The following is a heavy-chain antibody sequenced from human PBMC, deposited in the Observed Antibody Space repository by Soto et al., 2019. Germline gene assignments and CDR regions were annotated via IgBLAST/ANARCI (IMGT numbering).Heavy chain of an antibody. D-gene: IGHD3-9*01. CDR1: GFSLSNARMG. CDR3: ARTYYDILTGYYGARYFDY. J-gene: IGHJ4*02. CDR2: IFSNDEK. V-gene: IGHV2-26*01. Sequence: QVTLKESGPVLVNPTETLTLTCTVSGFSLSNARMGVSWIRQPPGKALEWLAHIFSNDEKSYSTSLKSRLTISKDTSKSQVVLTMTNMDPVDTATYYCARTYYDILTGYYGARYFDYWGQGTLVTVSS.